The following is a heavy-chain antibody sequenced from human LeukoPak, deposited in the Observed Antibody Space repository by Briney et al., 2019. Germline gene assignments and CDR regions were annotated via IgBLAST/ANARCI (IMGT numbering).Heavy chain of an antibody. V-gene: IGHV4-59*01. CDR1: DGSISGSY. J-gene: IGHJ4*02. Sequence: ETLSLTCTVSDGSISGSYWSWVRQPPGKGLEWIGYIGYGGGSNYNHSLTSRVAISVDTSKNQFSLRLNSVTAADTAVYYCARYSTYCGSTSCYYFDQWGQGTLVTVSS. CDR2: IGYGGGS. CDR3: ARYSTYCGSTSCYYFDQ. D-gene: IGHD2-2*01.